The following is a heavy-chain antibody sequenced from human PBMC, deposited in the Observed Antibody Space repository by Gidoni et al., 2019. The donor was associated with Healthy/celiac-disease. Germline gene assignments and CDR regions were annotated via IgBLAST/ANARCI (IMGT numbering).Heavy chain of an antibody. D-gene: IGHD3-22*01. CDR3: ARDSSDSSGYSDY. J-gene: IGHJ4*02. CDR1: GFTFSSYA. Sequence: QVQLVESGGGVVQPGRSLRLSCAASGFTFSSYAMHWVRQAPGKGLEWVAVISYDGSNKYYADSVKGRFTISRDNSKNTLYLQMNSLRAEDTAVYYCARDSSDSSGYSDYWGQGTLVTVSS. CDR2: ISYDGSNK. V-gene: IGHV3-30*04.